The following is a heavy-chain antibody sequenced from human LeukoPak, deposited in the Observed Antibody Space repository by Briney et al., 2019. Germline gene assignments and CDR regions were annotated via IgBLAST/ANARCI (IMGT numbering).Heavy chain of an antibody. J-gene: IGHJ6*02. D-gene: IGHD2-2*01. V-gene: IGHV4-30-4*01. CDR1: GGSISSGDYY. CDR3: ARDRIVVVPAAGNYYYGMDV. CDR2: IYYSGST. Sequence: SETLSLTCTVSGGSISSGDYYWSWIRQPPGKGLEWIGYIYYSGSTYYNPSLKSRVTISVDTSKNQFSLKLSSVTAADTAVYYCARDRIVVVPAAGNYYYGMDVWGQGTTVTVSS.